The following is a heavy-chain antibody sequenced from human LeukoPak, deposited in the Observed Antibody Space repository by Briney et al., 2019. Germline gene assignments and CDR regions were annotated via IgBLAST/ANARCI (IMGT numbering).Heavy chain of an antibody. CDR3: VKREGDYYDSSGYPPFDY. CDR1: GFTFSSYA. D-gene: IGHD3-22*01. Sequence: GGSLRLSCAASGFTFSSYAMSWVRQAPGKGLEWVSAISGSGGSTYHADSVKGRFTISRDNSKNTLYLQMNSLRAEDTAVYYCVKREGDYYDSSGYPPFDYWGQGTLVTVSS. J-gene: IGHJ4*02. CDR2: ISGSGGST. V-gene: IGHV3-23*01.